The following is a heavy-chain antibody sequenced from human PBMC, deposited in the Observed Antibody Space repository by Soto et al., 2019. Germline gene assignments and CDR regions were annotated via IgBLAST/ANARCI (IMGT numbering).Heavy chain of an antibody. J-gene: IGHJ6*02. D-gene: IGHD4-4*01. CDR2: IYYSGST. Sequence: PSETLSLTCTISGGSISNYYWSWIRQPPGKGLEWIGYIYYSGSTNYNPSLKSRVTISVDTSKNQFSLKLSSVTAADTAVYYCARGDGYSNYYYYGMDVWGQGTTVTVSS. CDR3: ARGDGYSNYYYYGMDV. CDR1: GGSISNYY. V-gene: IGHV4-59*01.